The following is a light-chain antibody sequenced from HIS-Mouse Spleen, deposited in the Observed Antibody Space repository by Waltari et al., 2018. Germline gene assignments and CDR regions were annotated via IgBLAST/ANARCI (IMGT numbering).Light chain of an antibody. CDR2: DVS. Sequence: QSALTQPASVSGSPGQSITISCTGTISDVGGDNYASWYQQHPGKAPKLLIYDVSNRPSGVSNRFSASKSGNTASLTISGLQAEDEADYYCSSYTSSSTEVFGGGTKLTVL. V-gene: IGLV2-14*03. CDR3: SSYTSSSTEV. CDR1: ISDVGGDNY. J-gene: IGLJ2*01.